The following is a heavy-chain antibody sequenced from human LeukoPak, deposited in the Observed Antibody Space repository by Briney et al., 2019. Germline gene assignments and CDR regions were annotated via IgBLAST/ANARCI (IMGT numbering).Heavy chain of an antibody. CDR1: GYSFTSYW. V-gene: IGHV5-51*01. CDR3: ARTQSTYYYGMDV. CDR2: IYPGDSDT. J-gene: IGHJ6*04. Sequence: KAGESLKISCKGSGYSFTSYWIGWVRQMPGKGLEWMGIIYPGDSDTKYSPSFQGQVNISADKSISTAYLQWNSLKASDTAMYYCARTQSTYYYGMDVWGKGTTVTVSS.